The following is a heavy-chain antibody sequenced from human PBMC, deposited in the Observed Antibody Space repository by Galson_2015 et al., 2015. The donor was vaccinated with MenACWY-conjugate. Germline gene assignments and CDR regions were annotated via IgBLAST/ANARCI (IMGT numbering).Heavy chain of an antibody. CDR1: GFTFSSYW. V-gene: IGHV3-7*03. J-gene: IGHJ4*02. Sequence: SLRLSCAASGFTFSSYWMSWVRQAPGKGLEWVAHINQDGSEKYYVDSVEGRFTISRDNAKNSLYLQMNSLRAEDTDVFYCARHPSSSFDCRGQGTLVTVSS. D-gene: IGHD6-6*01. CDR3: ARHPSSSFDC. CDR2: INQDGSEK.